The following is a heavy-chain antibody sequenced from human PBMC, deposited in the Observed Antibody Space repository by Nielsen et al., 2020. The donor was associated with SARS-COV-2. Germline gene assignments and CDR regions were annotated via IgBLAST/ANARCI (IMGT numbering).Heavy chain of an antibody. Sequence: GSLRLSCAASGFTFSSYAMSWVRQAPGKGLEWVSAISGSGGSTYYADSVKGRFTISRDNSKNSLYLQMNSLRAEDTAVYYCARDSSGWYALTTYYYYGMDVWGQGTTVTVSS. V-gene: IGHV3-23*01. CDR3: ARDSSGWYALTTYYYYGMDV. CDR2: ISGSGGST. J-gene: IGHJ6*02. CDR1: GFTFSSYA. D-gene: IGHD6-19*01.